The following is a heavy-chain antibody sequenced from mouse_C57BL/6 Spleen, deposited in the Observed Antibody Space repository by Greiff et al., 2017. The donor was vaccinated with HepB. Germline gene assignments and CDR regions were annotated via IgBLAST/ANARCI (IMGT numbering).Heavy chain of an antibody. J-gene: IGHJ3*01. CDR3: AIYLPLVC. CDR2: IYPRSGNT. Sequence: VKVVESGAELARPGASVKLSCKASGYTFTSYGISWVKQRTGQGLEWIGEIYPRSGNTYYNEKFKGKATLTADKSSSTAYMELRSLTSEDSAVYFCAIYLPLVCWGQGTLVTVSA. D-gene: IGHD2-10*02. CDR1: GYTFTSYG. V-gene: IGHV1-81*01.